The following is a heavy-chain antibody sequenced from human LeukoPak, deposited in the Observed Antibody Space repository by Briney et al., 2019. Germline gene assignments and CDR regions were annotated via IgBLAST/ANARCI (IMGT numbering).Heavy chain of an antibody. CDR1: GFTFSSYW. Sequence: AGGSLRLSCAASGFTFSSYWMSWVRQAPGKGLEWVSFIYSGGNTHYSDSVKGRFTISGDNSKNTLYLQMNSLRAEDTAVYYCARRAGEYSHPYDYWGQGTLVTVSS. J-gene: IGHJ4*02. CDR2: IYSGGNT. CDR3: ARRAGEYSHPYDY. V-gene: IGHV3-53*01. D-gene: IGHD2/OR15-2a*01.